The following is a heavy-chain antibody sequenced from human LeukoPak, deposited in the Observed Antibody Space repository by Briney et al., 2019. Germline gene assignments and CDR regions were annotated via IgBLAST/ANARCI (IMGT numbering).Heavy chain of an antibody. CDR3: ARDGGSGFDY. D-gene: IGHD3-10*01. CDR1: GGSISRYY. CDR2: IYYSGST. Sequence: SETLSLTCTVSGGSISRYYWTLIRQPPGKGLEWIGYIYYSGSTNYNPSLKSRLTISVDTSKNQVSLKLTSVTAADTAVYYCARDGGSGFDYWGLGTLVTVSS. J-gene: IGHJ4*02. V-gene: IGHV4-59*01.